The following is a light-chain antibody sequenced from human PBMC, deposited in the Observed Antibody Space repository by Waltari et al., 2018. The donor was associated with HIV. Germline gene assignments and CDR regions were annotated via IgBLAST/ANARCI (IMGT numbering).Light chain of an antibody. CDR2: ENN. CDR3: GTWDSSLSAGV. J-gene: IGLJ2*01. Sequence: QSVLTQPPSVSAAPAQKVTISCSGSSSNIETNYVPCYQQPPGTSPKLLIFENNKRPSGICDRFSGSKSGTSATLGITGLQTGDEADYYCGTWDSSLSAGVFGGGTKLTVL. CDR1: SSNIETNY. V-gene: IGLV1-51*02.